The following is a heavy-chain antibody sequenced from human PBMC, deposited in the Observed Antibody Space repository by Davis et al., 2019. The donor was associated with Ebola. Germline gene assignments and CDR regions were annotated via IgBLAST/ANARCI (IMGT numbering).Heavy chain of an antibody. CDR3: ARGVGIAAAGTWGYYYYGMDV. D-gene: IGHD6-13*01. V-gene: IGHV4-59*12. Sequence: MPGGSLRLSCTVSGGSISSYYWSWIRQPPGKGLEWIGYIYYSGSTNYNPSLKSRVTISVDTSKNQFSLKLSSVTAADTAVYYCARGVGIAAAGTWGYYYYGMDVWGQGTTVTVSS. CDR2: IYYSGST. J-gene: IGHJ6*02. CDR1: GGSISSYY.